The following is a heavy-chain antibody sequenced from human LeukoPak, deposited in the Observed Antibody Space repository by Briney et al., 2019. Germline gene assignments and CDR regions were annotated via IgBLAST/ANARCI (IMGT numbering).Heavy chain of an antibody. D-gene: IGHD4-17*01. CDR2: IYKNGGTT. CDR3: TRGAYGDYGRGY. Sequence: GGSLRLSCAASGFTFSSFEMNWVRQAPGKGLEWVSYIYKNGGTTYYADSVKGRFTTSRDNAKNSLYLQMNSLRAEDTAVYYCTRGAYGDYGRGYWGQGTLVTVSS. V-gene: IGHV3-48*03. CDR1: GFTFSSFE. J-gene: IGHJ4*02.